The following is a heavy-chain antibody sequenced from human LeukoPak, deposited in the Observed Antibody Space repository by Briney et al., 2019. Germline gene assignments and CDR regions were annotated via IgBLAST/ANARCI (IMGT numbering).Heavy chain of an antibody. J-gene: IGHJ4*02. CDR3: ARGGIAAAPFDY. CDR1: GGSISSYY. CDR2: IYTSGST. Sequence: SETLSLTCTVSGGSISSYYWSWIRQPAGKGLEWIGRIYTSGSTNYNPSLKSRVTMSVDTSKNQYFLKLSSVTAADTAVYYCARGGIAAAPFDYWGQGTLVTVSS. D-gene: IGHD6-13*01. V-gene: IGHV4-4*07.